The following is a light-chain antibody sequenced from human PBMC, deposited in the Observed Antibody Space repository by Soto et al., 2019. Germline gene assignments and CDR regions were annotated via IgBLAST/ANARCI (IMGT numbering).Light chain of an antibody. CDR1: QRISRG. Sequence: DIRRTQSPSTLSAAVGDRVTIFCRASQRISRGLAWYQQKPGTAPKLLIYKASRLESGVPSRFSGSGSGTEFTLTISSLQPDDFATYYCQQYNSYQRTFGQGTKVEIK. CDR2: KAS. V-gene: IGKV1-5*03. J-gene: IGKJ1*01. CDR3: QQYNSYQRT.